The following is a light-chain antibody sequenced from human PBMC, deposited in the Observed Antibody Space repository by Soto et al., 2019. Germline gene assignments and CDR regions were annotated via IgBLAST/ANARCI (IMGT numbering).Light chain of an antibody. CDR1: QCVYSN. J-gene: IGKJ1*01. V-gene: IGKV3-15*01. Sequence: EMLMTQSPDTLSVSPGESATLSCRASQCVYSNLAWYQQRPGQAPRLLIYGASTRATGVPARFSGRGSGTEFTLTISRLEPEDFAVYYCQQYGSSPTTFGKGTKVDIK. CDR3: QQYGSSPTT. CDR2: GAS.